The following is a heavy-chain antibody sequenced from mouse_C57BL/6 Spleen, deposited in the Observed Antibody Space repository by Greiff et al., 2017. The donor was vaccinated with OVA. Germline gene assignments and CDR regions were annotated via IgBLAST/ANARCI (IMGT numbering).Heavy chain of an antibody. CDR2: IWTGGGT. CDR1: GFSLTSYA. J-gene: IGHJ2*01. V-gene: IGHV2-9-1*01. Sequence: QVQLQQSGPGLVAPSQSLSITCSVSGFSLTSYAISWVRQPPGKGLEWLGVIWTGGGTNYNSALKSRLSIIKGNSKSQIFLKMNSLLTDDTARYYYARKSREGYFDYWGQGTTLTVSS. CDR3: ARKSREGYFDY.